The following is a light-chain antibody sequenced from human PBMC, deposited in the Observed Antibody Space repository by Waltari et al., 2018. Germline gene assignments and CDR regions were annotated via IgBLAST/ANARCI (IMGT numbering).Light chain of an antibody. V-gene: IGLV4-69*01. CDR2: LNSDGTH. CDR3: QPWSTGSRV. CDR1: SGHSNYA. Sequence: QLVLTQSPSASASLGASVKLTCTLSSGHSNYAIAWHQQQTEKGPRYLMKLNSDGTHNKGDGIPDRFSGSSTGAERYLTISILQSEYEAHYYCQPWSTGSRVFGGVTKLTVL. J-gene: IGLJ3*02.